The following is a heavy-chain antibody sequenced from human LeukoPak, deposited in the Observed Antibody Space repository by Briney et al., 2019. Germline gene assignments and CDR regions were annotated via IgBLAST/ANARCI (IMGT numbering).Heavy chain of an antibody. V-gene: IGHV3-23*01. J-gene: IGHJ4*02. CDR3: AKVAYGDDDYFDY. CDR2: ISGSGGST. Sequence: GGSLRLSCTASGFSFISFAMSWVRQTPGKGLEWVSAISGSGGSTYYADSVKGRFTISRDNSKNTLYLQMNSLRAEDTAVYYCAKVAYGDDDYFDYWGQGTLVTVSS. CDR1: GFSFISFA. D-gene: IGHD4-17*01.